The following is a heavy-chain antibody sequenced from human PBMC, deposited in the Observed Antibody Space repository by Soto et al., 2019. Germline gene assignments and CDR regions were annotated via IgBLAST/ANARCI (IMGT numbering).Heavy chain of an antibody. D-gene: IGHD6-19*01. CDR1: GVPISTDDYY. Sequence: SETLSLTCTVSGVPISTDDYYWTWIRQPPGKGLEWIGYIYYSGSTYYNWSLKSRVTISIDRSKKQFSLNLSSGTAADTAVYYCASFGIAVAGTRADYWGQGTLVTVSS. CDR2: IYYSGST. J-gene: IGHJ4*02. CDR3: ASFGIAVAGTRADY. V-gene: IGHV4-30-4*01.